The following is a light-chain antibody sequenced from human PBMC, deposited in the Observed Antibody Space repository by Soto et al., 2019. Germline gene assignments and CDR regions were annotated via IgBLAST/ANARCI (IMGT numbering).Light chain of an antibody. CDR1: SSDVGAYNF. J-gene: IGLJ1*01. CDR3: SSHGGSKPVYV. Sequence: QSALTQPASVSGSPGQSITISCTGTSSDVGAYNFVSWYQQHPGKAPKLIIHEVSNRPSGVSNRFSGSKSGNPASLTISGLQAEDEADYDCSSHGGSKPVYVFGSGTQLT. CDR2: EVS. V-gene: IGLV2-14*01.